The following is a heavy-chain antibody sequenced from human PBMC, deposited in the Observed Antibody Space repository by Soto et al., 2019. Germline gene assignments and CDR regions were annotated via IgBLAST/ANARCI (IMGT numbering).Heavy chain of an antibody. CDR2: ISGSGGST. V-gene: IGHV3-23*01. CDR3: AKDGGYAYYDSSGYYFGY. Sequence: GGSLRLSCAAAGFTFSSYAMSWVRQAPGKGLEWVSAISGSGGSTYYADSVKGRFTISRDNSKNTLYLQMNSLRAEDTAVYYCAKDGGYAYYDSSGYYFGYWGQGTLVTVSS. D-gene: IGHD3-22*01. J-gene: IGHJ4*02. CDR1: GFTFSSYA.